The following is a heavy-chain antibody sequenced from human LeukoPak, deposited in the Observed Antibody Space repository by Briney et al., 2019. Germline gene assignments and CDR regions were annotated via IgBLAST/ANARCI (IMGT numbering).Heavy chain of an antibody. CDR2: FYYSGST. CDR3: ASIVGAQRPHY. Sequence: SETLSLTCTVSGGSISSSSYYWGWIRQPPGKGLEWIGSFYYSGSTYYNPSLKSRVTMSVDTSKNQFSLKLSSVTAADTAVYYCASIVGAQRPHYWGQGTLVTVSS. D-gene: IGHD1-26*01. J-gene: IGHJ4*02. V-gene: IGHV4-39*01. CDR1: GGSISSSSYY.